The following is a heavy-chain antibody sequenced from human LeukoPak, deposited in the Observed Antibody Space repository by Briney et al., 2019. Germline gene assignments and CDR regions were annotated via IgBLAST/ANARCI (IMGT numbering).Heavy chain of an antibody. V-gene: IGHV4-34*01. CDR1: GGSFSGYY. Sequence: SETLSLTCAVYGGSFSGYYWSWIRQPPGKGLEWIGEINHSGSTNYNPSLKSRVTISVDTSKNQFSLKLSSVTAADTAVYYCASSRNMVRGVINYWGQGTLVTVSS. J-gene: IGHJ4*02. D-gene: IGHD3-10*01. CDR3: ASSRNMVRGVINY. CDR2: INHSGST.